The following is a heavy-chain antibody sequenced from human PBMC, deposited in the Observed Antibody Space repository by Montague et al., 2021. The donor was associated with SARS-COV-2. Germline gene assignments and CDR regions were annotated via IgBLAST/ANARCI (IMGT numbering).Heavy chain of an antibody. CDR2: TNYTSTRYE. Sequence: CAISGDSDSIKIPARNWIRQSPSRGPGQLGRTNYTSTRYETYAVSVQSRITITADTYKNQFSLHLNSVTPEDTAVYYCARDLYWAFDAWGLGTTVTVSA. CDR3: ARDLYWAFDA. CDR1: GDSDSIKIPA. D-gene: IGHD2-8*02. J-gene: IGHJ3*01. V-gene: IGHV6-1*01.